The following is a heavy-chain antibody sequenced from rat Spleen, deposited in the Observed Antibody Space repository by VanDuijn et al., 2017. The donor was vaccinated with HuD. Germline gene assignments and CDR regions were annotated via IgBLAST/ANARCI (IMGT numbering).Heavy chain of an antibody. V-gene: IGHV3-1*01. CDR1: AYSIPRTY. CDR2: ISYSGRV. Sequence: EVQLQESGPGLVKPSQSLSLTCSVTAYSIPRTYWGWIRKFPGNKMEWMGYISYSGRVNYNPSLKSRISINRDTSKTPFFLQLNSVPPEDTATYYCARYRPGLDSFSYWAHGVLVTVSS. J-gene: IGHJ2*01. CDR3: ARYRPGLDSFSY. D-gene: IGHD4-4*01.